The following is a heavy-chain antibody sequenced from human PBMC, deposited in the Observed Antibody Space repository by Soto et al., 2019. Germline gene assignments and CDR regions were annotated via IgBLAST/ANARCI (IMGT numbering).Heavy chain of an antibody. CDR2: IKEDGTEQ. J-gene: IGHJ5*02. D-gene: IGHD4-4*01. CDR1: GFAVSSYS. V-gene: IGHV3-7*03. CDR3: AITTSTVSYWFDP. Sequence: PGGSLRLSCAASGFAVSSYSMHWVRQAPGKGPEWVANIKEDGTEQHYVDSVKGRFTISRDNSENSLFLQMNNLRAEDSAIYYCAITTSTVSYWFDPWGPGTQVTVSS.